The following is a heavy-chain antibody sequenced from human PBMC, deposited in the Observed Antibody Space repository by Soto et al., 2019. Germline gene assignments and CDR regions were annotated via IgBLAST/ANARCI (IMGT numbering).Heavy chain of an antibody. CDR3: ATWDSSGYYYVFDY. J-gene: IGHJ4*02. CDR1: GYTLTELS. D-gene: IGHD3-22*01. V-gene: IGHV1-24*01. Sequence: ASVKVSCNVSGYTLTELSMHWVRQAPGKGLEWMGGFDPEDGETIYAQKFQGRVTMTEDTSTDTAYMELSSLRSEDTAVYYCATWDSSGYYYVFDYWGQGTLVTVSS. CDR2: FDPEDGET.